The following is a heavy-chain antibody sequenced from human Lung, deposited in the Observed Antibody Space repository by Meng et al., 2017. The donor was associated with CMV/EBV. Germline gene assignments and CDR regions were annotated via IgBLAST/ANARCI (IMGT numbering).Heavy chain of an antibody. CDR2: IKQDGGEK. J-gene: IGHJ6*02. V-gene: IGHV3-7*01. D-gene: IGHD3-3*01. Sequence: GGSLRLXCAASGFTFSSYWMSWVRQAPGKGLEWVANIKQDGGEKSYVDSVKDRFTISRDNAKNSLYLQMNSLRAEDTAVYYCARDQSPEYYDFWSGYLGKGGYYGMDVWGQGTTVTVSS. CDR3: ARDQSPEYYDFWSGYLGKGGYYGMDV. CDR1: GFTFSSYW.